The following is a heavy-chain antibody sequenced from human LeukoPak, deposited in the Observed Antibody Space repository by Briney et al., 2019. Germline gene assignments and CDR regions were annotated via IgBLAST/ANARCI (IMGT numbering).Heavy chain of an antibody. V-gene: IGHV4-59*01. CDR1: RGSISSYY. CDR3: ARVQSSGHDY. D-gene: IGHD6-19*01. CDR2: IYYSGST. Sequence: PSETLSLTCTVSRGSISSYYWSWVRQPPAKGLEWIGYIYYSGSTNYNPSLKSRVTISVDSSKNQYSLKLISVTAADTAIYYCARVQSSGHDYWGQGTLVTVSS. J-gene: IGHJ4*02.